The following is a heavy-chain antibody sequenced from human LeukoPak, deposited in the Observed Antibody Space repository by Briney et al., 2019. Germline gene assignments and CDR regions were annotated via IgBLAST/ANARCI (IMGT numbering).Heavy chain of an antibody. Sequence: SETLSLTCTVSGGSISSGSYYWSWIRQPAGKGLEWIGRIYTSGSTNYNPSLKSRVTISVDRSKNQFSLKLSSVTAADTAVYYCARGAWGPPSTEIVWGKGTTVTVSS. V-gene: IGHV4-61*02. CDR2: IYTSGST. CDR1: GGSISSGSYY. D-gene: IGHD1-26*01. CDR3: ARGAWGPPSTEIV. J-gene: IGHJ6*04.